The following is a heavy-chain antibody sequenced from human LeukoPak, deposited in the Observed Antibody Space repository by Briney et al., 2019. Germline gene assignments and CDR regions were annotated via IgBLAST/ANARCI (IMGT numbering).Heavy chain of an antibody. CDR3: AREVTAVAVNWFDP. Sequence: ASVKVSCKASGHTFSGYYLHWVRQAPGQGLEWMGWINPNSGGTIYAQKFQGRVTMSRDTSISTAYMELSRLRSDDTAVYYCAREVTAVAVNWFDPWGQGTLVTVSS. D-gene: IGHD6-19*01. CDR2: INPNSGGT. J-gene: IGHJ5*02. V-gene: IGHV1-2*02. CDR1: GHTFSGYY.